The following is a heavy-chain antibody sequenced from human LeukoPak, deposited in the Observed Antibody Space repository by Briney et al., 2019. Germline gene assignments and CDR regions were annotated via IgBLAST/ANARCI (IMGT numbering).Heavy chain of an antibody. V-gene: IGHV3-13*01. CDR2: IGTAGDT. D-gene: IGHD6-13*01. CDR3: ARVDGYSSSWSYDY. CDR1: GFTFSSYD. J-gene: IGHJ4*02. Sequence: GGSLRLSCAASGFTFSSYDMYWVRQATGKGLEWVSAIGTAGDTYYPGSVKGRFTISRENAKNSLYLQMNSLRAGDTAVYYCARVDGYSSSWSYDYWGQGTLVTVSS.